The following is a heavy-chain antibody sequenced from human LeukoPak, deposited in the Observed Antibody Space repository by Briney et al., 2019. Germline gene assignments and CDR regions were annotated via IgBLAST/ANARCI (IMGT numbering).Heavy chain of an antibody. J-gene: IGHJ6*02. CDR2: IRSKAYGGTT. CDR3: ARFGEDYYYGMDV. D-gene: IGHD3-10*01. Sequence: PGRSLRLSCTASGFTFGDYAMSWVRQAPGKGLEWVGFIRSKAYGGTTEYAVSVKGRFTISRDDSKSIAYLQMNSLKTEDTAVYYCARFGEDYYYGMDVWGQGTTVTVSS. CDR1: GFTFGDYA. V-gene: IGHV3-49*04.